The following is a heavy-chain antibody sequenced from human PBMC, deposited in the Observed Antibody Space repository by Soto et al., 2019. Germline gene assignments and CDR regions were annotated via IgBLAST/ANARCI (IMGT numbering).Heavy chain of an antibody. CDR1: GYTFTSYG. D-gene: IGHD3-22*01. V-gene: IGHV1-18*04. CDR3: ARERITMIVVVGHDGFDI. Sequence: QVQLVQSGAEVKKPGASVKVSCKASGYTFTSYGISWVRQAPGQGLEWMGWISAYNGNTNYAQKLQGRVTMTTDTSTSTAYMELRSLRSDDTAVYYCARERITMIVVVGHDGFDIWGQGTMVTVSS. CDR2: ISAYNGNT. J-gene: IGHJ3*02.